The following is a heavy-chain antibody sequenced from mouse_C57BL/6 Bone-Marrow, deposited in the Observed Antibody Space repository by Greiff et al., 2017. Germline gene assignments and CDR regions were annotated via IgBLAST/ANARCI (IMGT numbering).Heavy chain of an antibody. Sequence: QVQLQQPGAELVMPGASVKLSCKASGYTFTSYWMHWVKQRPGQGLEWIGAIDPSDSYTNYNQKFKGKSTLTVDKSSSTAYMQLSSLTSEDSAVYYCARRGDFYYGSSFYFDYWGQGTTLTVSS. CDR1: GYTFTSYW. V-gene: IGHV1-69*01. J-gene: IGHJ2*01. CDR2: IDPSDSYT. CDR3: ARRGDFYYGSSFYFDY. D-gene: IGHD1-1*01.